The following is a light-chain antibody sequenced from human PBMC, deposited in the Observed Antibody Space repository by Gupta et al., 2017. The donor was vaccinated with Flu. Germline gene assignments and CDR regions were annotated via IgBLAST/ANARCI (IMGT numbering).Light chain of an antibody. CDR2: KNS. Sequence: ISCSGSTSNIGDNYVYWYQQFPGTAPKLLIYKNSVRPSRIPDRFSGSKSGTSATLDITGLQTGDEADYYCGTWDDSLNLGIFGGGTTLTVL. CDR1: TSNIGDNY. V-gene: IGLV1-51*02. CDR3: GTWDDSLNLGI. J-gene: IGLJ2*01.